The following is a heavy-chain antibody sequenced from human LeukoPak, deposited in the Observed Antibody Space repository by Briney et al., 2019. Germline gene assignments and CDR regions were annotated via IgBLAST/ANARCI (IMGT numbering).Heavy chain of an antibody. Sequence: GRSLRLSCAASGFTFSSNGMHWVRQAPGKGLEWVAVIWYDESNKYYADSVKGRFTISRDNSKNTLYLQMNSLRAEDTAVYYCAKDLTPYCSGGSCYSSHDAFDIWGQGTMVTVSS. J-gene: IGHJ3*02. CDR1: GFTFSSNG. D-gene: IGHD2-15*01. CDR2: IWYDESNK. V-gene: IGHV3-33*06. CDR3: AKDLTPYCSGGSCYSSHDAFDI.